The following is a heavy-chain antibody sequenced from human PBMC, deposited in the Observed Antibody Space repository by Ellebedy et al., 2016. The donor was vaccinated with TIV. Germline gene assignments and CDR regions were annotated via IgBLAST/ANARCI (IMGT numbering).Heavy chain of an antibody. CDR2: ISIGGSIL. Sequence: GESLKISCVVSGFNFKDYTFHWVRQAPGKGLEWVSLISIGGSILLYADSSVRGRFTISRDDSKNTLFLQMNSLRVEDTAMYYCAREGYSDNSVGDLDCWGQGTLVTVSS. D-gene: IGHD5-12*01. V-gene: IGHV3-30*01. CDR3: AREGYSDNSVGDLDC. J-gene: IGHJ4*02. CDR1: GFNFKDYT.